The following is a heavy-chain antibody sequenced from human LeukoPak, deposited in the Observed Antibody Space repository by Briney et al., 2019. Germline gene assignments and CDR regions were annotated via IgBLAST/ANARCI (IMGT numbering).Heavy chain of an antibody. V-gene: IGHV3-7*01. J-gene: IGHJ4*02. CDR2: IKQDGGEK. Sequence: PGGSLRLSCAASGFTFSSYWMSWVRQAPGKGLEWVANIKQDGGEKYYVDSVKGRFTISRDNAKNSLYLQMNSLRVEDTAVYYCARAGSGYEDGFDYWGQGTLVTVSS. CDR3: ARAGSGYEDGFDY. D-gene: IGHD5-12*01. CDR1: GFTFSSYW.